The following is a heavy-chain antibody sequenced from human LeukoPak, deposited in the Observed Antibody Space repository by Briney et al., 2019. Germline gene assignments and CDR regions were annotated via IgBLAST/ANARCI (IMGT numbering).Heavy chain of an antibody. D-gene: IGHD2-15*01. CDR1: GVSFSGYY. V-gene: IGHV4-34*01. CDR3: AREKDSGAFDY. CDR2: INHSGST. J-gene: IGHJ4*02. Sequence: ASETLSLTCAVYGVSFSGYYWSWIRQPPGKGLEWIGEINHSGSTNYNPSLKSRVTISVDTSKNQFSLKLSSVTAADTAVYYCAREKDSGAFDYWGQGTLVTVSS.